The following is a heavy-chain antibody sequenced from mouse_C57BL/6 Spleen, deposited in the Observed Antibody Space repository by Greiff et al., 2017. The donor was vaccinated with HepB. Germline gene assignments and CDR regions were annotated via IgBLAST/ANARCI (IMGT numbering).Heavy chain of an antibody. CDR1: GYAFTNYL. J-gene: IGHJ1*03. CDR3: ARVTTVVPRYYDV. Sequence: VKLQQSGAELVRPGTSVRVSCKASGYAFTNYLIEWVKQRPGQGLEWIGVINPGSGGTNYNEKFKGKATLTADKSSSTAYMQLSSLTSEDSAVYFCARVTTVVPRYYDVWGTGTTVTVSS. V-gene: IGHV1-54*01. CDR2: INPGSGGT. D-gene: IGHD1-1*01.